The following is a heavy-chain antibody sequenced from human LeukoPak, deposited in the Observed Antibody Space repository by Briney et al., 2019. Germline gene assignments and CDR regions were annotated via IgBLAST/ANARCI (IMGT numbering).Heavy chain of an antibody. Sequence: GGSLRLSCAASGFTFDDYGMSWVRQAPGKGLEWVSGINWNGGSTGYADSVKGRFTISRDNAKNSLYLQMNSLRAEDTALYYCARGPPYYYGSGSSLRWAFDIWGQGTMVTVSS. D-gene: IGHD3-10*01. CDR2: INWNGGST. CDR1: GFTFDDYG. CDR3: ARGPPYYYGSGSSLRWAFDI. V-gene: IGHV3-20*04. J-gene: IGHJ3*02.